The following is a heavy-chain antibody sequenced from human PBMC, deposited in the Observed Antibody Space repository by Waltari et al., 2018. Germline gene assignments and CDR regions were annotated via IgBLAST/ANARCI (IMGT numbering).Heavy chain of an antibody. CDR1: GFTFSTYS. CDR3: ARVGFCGADCYSGDY. J-gene: IGHJ4*02. D-gene: IGHD2-21*02. CDR2: ISSSSSYI. V-gene: IGHV3-21*01. Sequence: EVQLVESGGGLVKPGGSLRLSCAASGFTFSTYSMNWVRQAPGKGLEWVSSISSSSSYIYYADSVKGRCTISRDNAKNSLFLQMNSLRDEDTAVYYCARVGFCGADCYSGDYWGQGTLVTVSS.